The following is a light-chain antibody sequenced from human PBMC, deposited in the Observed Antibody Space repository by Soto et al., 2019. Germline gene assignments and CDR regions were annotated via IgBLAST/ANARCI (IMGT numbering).Light chain of an antibody. J-gene: IGKJ2*01. CDR1: HNIVTY. Sequence: DIHMAQSPPSLSASVGDRVTITCRASHNIVTYLNWYQQKAGKAPSLLIYEASYLQSGVPFRFFGSGSGTDFTLTIDNLQHEDSATYYCQQSHSTPPTFGPGTKLEIK. CDR3: QQSHSTPPT. CDR2: EAS. V-gene: IGKV1-39*01.